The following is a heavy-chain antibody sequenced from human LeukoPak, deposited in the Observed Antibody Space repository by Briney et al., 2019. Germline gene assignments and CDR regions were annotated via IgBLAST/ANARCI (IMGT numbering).Heavy chain of an antibody. CDR1: GGSISSYY. V-gene: IGHV4-59*12. D-gene: IGHD5-24*01. CDR2: IYYSGST. J-gene: IGHJ4*02. CDR3: ASRRRDAYNYFDY. Sequence: KPSETLSLTCTVSGGSISSYYWSWIRQPPGKGLEWIGYIYYSGSTNYNPSLKSRVTISADTSKNQFSLKLSSVTAADTAVYYCASRRRDAYNYFDYWGQGTLVTVSS.